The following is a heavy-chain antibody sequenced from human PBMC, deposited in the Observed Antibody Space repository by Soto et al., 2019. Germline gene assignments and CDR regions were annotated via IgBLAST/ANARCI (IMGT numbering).Heavy chain of an antibody. D-gene: IGHD3-16*01. V-gene: IGHV3-48*03. CDR3: ARDSGMIWGSYGVDV. CDR1: GFSFSSFA. J-gene: IGHJ6*02. CDR2: ISDDGASI. Sequence: GGSLRLSCEASGFSFSSFAMNWVRQAPGRGLEWVSYISDDGASIYYADSLKGRFTISRDNAKNTLYLQMDSLRVEDTAVYYCARDSGMIWGSYGVDVWGQGTTVTVSS.